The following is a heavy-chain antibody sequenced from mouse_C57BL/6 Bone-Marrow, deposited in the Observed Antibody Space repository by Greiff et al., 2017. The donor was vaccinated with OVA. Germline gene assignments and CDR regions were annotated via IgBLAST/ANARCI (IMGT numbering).Heavy chain of an antibody. V-gene: IGHV1-50*01. CDR2: IDPSDSYT. CDR3: AKGATVVATNY. Sequence: SGAELVKPGASVKLSCKASGYTFTSYWMQWVKQRPGQGLEWIGEIDPSDSYTNYNQKFKGKATLTVDTSSSTAYMQLSSLTSEDSAVYYCAKGATVVATNYWGQGTTLTVSS. J-gene: IGHJ2*01. D-gene: IGHD1-1*01. CDR1: GYTFTSYW.